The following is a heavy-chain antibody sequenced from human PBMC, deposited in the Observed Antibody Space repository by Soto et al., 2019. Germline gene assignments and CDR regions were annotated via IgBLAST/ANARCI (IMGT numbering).Heavy chain of an antibody. J-gene: IGHJ6*03. V-gene: IGHV4-39*01. CDR2: IYYSGST. CDR1: GGSISSSSYY. D-gene: IGHD3-3*01. CDR3: ARQTGTYYDFWSGYYDDLRSFYYYYYYMDV. Sequence: SETLSLTCTVSGGSISSSSYYWGGIRQPPGKGLEWSGRIYYSGSTYYNPSLKRRVTRSVDTSKNQFFLQLSSVTAADTAVYYCARQTGTYYDFWSGYYDDLRSFYYYYYYMDVWGKGTTVTVSS.